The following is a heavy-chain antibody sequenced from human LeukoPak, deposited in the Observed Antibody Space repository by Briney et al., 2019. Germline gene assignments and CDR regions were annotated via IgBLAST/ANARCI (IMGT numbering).Heavy chain of an antibody. D-gene: IGHD2-2*01. V-gene: IGHV1-2*02. Sequence: GASVKVSCKASGYTFTCYYMHWVRQAPGQGLEWMGWINPNSGGTNYAQKFQGRVTMTRDTSISTAYMELSRLRSDDTAVYYCARAGRVSIVVVPAANLPDYWGQGTLVTVSS. J-gene: IGHJ4*02. CDR1: GYTFTCYY. CDR2: INPNSGGT. CDR3: ARAGRVSIVVVPAANLPDY.